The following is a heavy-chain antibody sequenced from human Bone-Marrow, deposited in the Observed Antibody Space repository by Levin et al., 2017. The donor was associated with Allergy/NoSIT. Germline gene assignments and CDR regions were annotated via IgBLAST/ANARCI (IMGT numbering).Heavy chain of an antibody. CDR3: ARETINCGGDCYDY. D-gene: IGHD2-21*01. Sequence: GGSLRLSCATSGFTFSDYEFNWVRQAPGKGLEWISYIGTSGTNVFYAESVRGRFTISRDNGKNSVSLQMNSLRTDDTALYYCARETINCGGDCYDYWGQGTLVTVSS. J-gene: IGHJ4*02. V-gene: IGHV3-48*03. CDR1: GFTFSDYE. CDR2: IGTSGTNV.